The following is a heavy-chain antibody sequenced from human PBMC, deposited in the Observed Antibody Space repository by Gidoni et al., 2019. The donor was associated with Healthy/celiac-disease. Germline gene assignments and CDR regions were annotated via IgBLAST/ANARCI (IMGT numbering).Heavy chain of an antibody. V-gene: IGHV3-23*01. J-gene: IGHJ3*02. D-gene: IGHD2-2*02. CDR1: AFTFSSYA. Sequence: EVQLLESGGGLVQPGGSLRLSCAASAFTFSSYAISWVRQAPGKGLEWVSAISGSGGSTYYADSVKGRFTISRDNSKNTLYLQMNSLRAEDTAVYYCALGTLYCSSTSCYKGDAFDIWGQGTMVTVSS. CDR3: ALGTLYCSSTSCYKGDAFDI. CDR2: ISGSGGST.